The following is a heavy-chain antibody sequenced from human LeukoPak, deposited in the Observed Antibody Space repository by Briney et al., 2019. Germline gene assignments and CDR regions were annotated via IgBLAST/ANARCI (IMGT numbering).Heavy chain of an antibody. CDR1: RFTIYSYD. CDR3: ARVRGDSSGWYGGAFDY. Sequence: QSGVTLSFKGAAPRFTIYSYDLQRDRNAQGMGWVGGVDLCYDGSNKYYADSVKGRFTISRDNSKNTLYLQMDSLRAEDTAVYYCARVRGDSSGWYGGAFDYWGQGTLVTVSS. V-gene: IGHV3-33*01. D-gene: IGHD6-19*01. CDR2: LCYDGSNK. J-gene: IGHJ4*02.